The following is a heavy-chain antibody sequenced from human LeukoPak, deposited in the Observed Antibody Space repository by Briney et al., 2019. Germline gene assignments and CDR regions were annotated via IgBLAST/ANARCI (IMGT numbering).Heavy chain of an antibody. D-gene: IGHD3-9*01. CDR1: GFAFSSYW. CDR2: IKQDGSER. V-gene: IGHV3-7*03. J-gene: IGHJ4*02. CDR3: ARDRLDYDILTGYYYYFDY. Sequence: PGGSLRLSCAASGFAFSSYWMSWVRQAPGKGLEWVANIKQDGSERYYVDSVKGRFTISRDNGKKSVFLQMNSLRAEDTAVYYCARDRLDYDILTGYYYYFDYWGQGTLVTVSS.